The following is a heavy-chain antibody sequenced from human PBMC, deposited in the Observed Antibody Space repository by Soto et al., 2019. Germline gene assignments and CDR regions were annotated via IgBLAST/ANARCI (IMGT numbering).Heavy chain of an antibody. Sequence: GGSLRLSCAASGFTFSSYAMGWVRQAPGKGLEWVSAISGSGGSTYYADSVKGRFTISRDNSKNTLYLQMNSLRAEDTAVYYCAKVKGGGYCSAGSCYGDYWGQGTLVT. CDR1: GFTFSSYA. V-gene: IGHV3-23*01. D-gene: IGHD2-15*01. J-gene: IGHJ4*02. CDR2: ISGSGGST. CDR3: AKVKGGGYCSAGSCYGDY.